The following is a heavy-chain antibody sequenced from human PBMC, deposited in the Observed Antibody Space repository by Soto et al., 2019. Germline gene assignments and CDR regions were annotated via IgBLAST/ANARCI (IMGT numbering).Heavy chain of an antibody. D-gene: IGHD3-10*01. V-gene: IGHV1-69*04. CDR3: ATSYGSGYRDFDY. J-gene: IGHJ4*02. CDR1: GDTFSFYS. Sequence: QVQLVQSGAEVKRPGSSVKVSCKASGDTFSFYSINWVRQAPGLGLEWMGRVNPILSMSNYAQRFQGRVTMTADKXTSTAYMELSGLSAEDTAMYYWATSYGSGYRDFDYWGQGALVTVSS. CDR2: VNPILSMS.